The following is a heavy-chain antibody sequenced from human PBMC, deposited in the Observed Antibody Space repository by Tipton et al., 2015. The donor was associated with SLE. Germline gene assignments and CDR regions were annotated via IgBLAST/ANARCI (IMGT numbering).Heavy chain of an antibody. J-gene: IGHJ4*02. Sequence: TLSLTCTVSGGSISSSSYYWGWIRQPPGKGLEWIGSIYYSGSTYYNPSLKSRVTISVDTSKNQFSLKLSSVTAADTAVYYCARLPDYYDSSGYTPDYWGQGTLVTVSS. CDR1: GGSISSSSYY. V-gene: IGHV4-39*07. CDR2: IYYSGST. CDR3: ARLPDYYDSSGYTPDY. D-gene: IGHD3-22*01.